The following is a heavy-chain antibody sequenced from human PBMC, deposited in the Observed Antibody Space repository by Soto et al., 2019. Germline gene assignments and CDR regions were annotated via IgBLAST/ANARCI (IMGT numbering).Heavy chain of an antibody. CDR1: GDSITSYC. V-gene: IGHV4-59*08. D-gene: IGHD2-15*01. Sequence: SETLSLTCTVSGDSITSYCWSWIRLPPEKGLEWIGQICYSGSTTYNPSLKSRVTITVDTSKNQFSLKLSAVTAADTAVYYCARHQGGRVAGQAYWGQGTLVTVSS. CDR3: ARHQGGRVAGQAY. J-gene: IGHJ4*02. CDR2: ICYSGST.